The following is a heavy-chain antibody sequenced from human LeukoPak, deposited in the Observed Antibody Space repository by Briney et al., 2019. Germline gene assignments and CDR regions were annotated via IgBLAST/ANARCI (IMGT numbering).Heavy chain of an antibody. CDR3: ARDTSGWDYSFYYYYMDV. CDR2: ISGSGGST. CDR1: GFTFSSYA. V-gene: IGHV3-23*01. Sequence: GGSLRLSCAASGFTFSSYAMSWVRQAPGKGLEWVSAISGSGGSTYYADSVKGRFTISRDNAKNSLYLQMNSLRAEDTAVYYCARDTSGWDYSFYYYYMDVWGKGTTVTVSS. D-gene: IGHD6-19*01. J-gene: IGHJ6*03.